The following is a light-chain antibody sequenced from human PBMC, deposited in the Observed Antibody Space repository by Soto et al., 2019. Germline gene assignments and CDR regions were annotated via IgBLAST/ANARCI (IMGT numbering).Light chain of an antibody. Sequence: EIVLTQSPGTLSLSPGERATLSCRASQSVSSSYLAWYQQKPGQAPRLIIYGASIRATGIPDRFSGSGSGTDFTLTISSLQSEDFAVYYCQQYNNWPPLTFGQGTRLE. CDR2: GAS. V-gene: IGKV3-20*01. CDR3: QQYNNWPPLT. J-gene: IGKJ5*01. CDR1: QSVSSSY.